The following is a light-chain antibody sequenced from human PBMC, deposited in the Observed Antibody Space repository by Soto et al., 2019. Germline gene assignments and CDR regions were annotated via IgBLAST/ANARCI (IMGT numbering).Light chain of an antibody. Sequence: ETVLTQSPATLSVSPGETAPLSCTTSQGLNRNLAWYQQKLGQAPRVLIYGASTRAAGIPARFSGSGSGTEFILTISSLQSEDFAVYYCHEYNTWPWTFGQGTKVDIK. CDR1: QGLNRN. CDR2: GAS. J-gene: IGKJ1*01. CDR3: HEYNTWPWT. V-gene: IGKV3-15*01.